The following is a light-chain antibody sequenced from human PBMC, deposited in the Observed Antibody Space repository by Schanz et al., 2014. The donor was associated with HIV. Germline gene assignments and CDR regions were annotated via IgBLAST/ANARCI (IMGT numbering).Light chain of an antibody. CDR1: QSVSPW. J-gene: IGKJ2*01. CDR3: QQSYSATPYT. CDR2: AAS. V-gene: IGKV1-39*01. Sequence: DIQMTQSPSTLSASVGDRVSITCRASQSVSPWLAWYQQKPGRAPKLLIYAASILESGVPSRFGGSGSGTHFTLTITSLQFDDFATYYCQQSYSATPYTFGQGTRLEIK.